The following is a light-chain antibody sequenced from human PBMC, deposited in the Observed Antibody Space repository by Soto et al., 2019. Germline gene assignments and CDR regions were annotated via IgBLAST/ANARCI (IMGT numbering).Light chain of an antibody. CDR2: GAS. J-gene: IGKJ4*01. V-gene: IGKV3-15*01. CDR3: QQYNNWPLT. CDR1: QSVSSN. Sequence: EIVMTQSPATLSVSPGERATLSCRASQSVSSNLAWYQQKPGQDPRRLIYGASTRATGIPARFSGSGSGTEFTLTISSLQSEDFAVYSCQQYNNWPLTFGGGTKVEIK.